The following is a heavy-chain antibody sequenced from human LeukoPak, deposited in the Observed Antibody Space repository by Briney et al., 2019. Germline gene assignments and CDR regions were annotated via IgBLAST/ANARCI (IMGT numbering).Heavy chain of an antibody. CDR3: ARVRKGGATSYYYGMDV. J-gene: IGHJ6*02. D-gene: IGHD1-26*01. Sequence: ASVKVSCKASGYTFTSYGISWVRQAPGQGLEWMGWISAYNGSTNYAQKLQGRVTMTTDTSTSTAYMELRSLRSDDTAVYYCARVRKGGATSYYYGMDVWGQGTTVTVSS. V-gene: IGHV1-18*01. CDR1: GYTFTSYG. CDR2: ISAYNGST.